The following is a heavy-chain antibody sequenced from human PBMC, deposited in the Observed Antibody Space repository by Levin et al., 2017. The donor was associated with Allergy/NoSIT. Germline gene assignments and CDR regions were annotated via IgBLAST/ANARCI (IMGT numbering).Heavy chain of an antibody. D-gene: IGHD2-2*01. CDR3: ARPARYCSSTSCPGGFDP. CDR2: INHSGST. V-gene: IGHV4-34*01. Sequence: SETLSLTCAVYGGSFSGYYWSWIRQPPGKGLEWIGEINHSGSTNYNPSLKSRVTISVDTSKNQFSLKLSSVTAADTAVYYCARPARYCSSTSCPGGFDPWGQGTLVTVSS. CDR1: GGSFSGYY. J-gene: IGHJ5*02.